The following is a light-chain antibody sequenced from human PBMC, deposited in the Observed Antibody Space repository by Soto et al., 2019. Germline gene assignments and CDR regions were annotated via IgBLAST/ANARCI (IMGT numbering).Light chain of an antibody. CDR2: AAS. CDR1: QSVKTY. Sequence: DIQMTQSPSSLSASVGDRVTITCRASQSVKTYLNWYQQKPGKAPKLLIYAASNLQSGVPSRFSGSGSGTDFTLTITSLQPEDFVIYHCQQSYRPPFIFGQGTRLEIK. J-gene: IGKJ5*01. V-gene: IGKV1-39*01. CDR3: QQSYRPPFI.